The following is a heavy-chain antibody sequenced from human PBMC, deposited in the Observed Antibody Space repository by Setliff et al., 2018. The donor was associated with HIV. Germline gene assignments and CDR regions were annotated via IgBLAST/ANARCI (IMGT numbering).Heavy chain of an antibody. J-gene: IGHJ6*02. CDR2: IYPGNSDT. V-gene: IGHV5-51*01. Sequence: GGSLKISCKDSGYTFSNYCIAWVRQMPGKGLEWMGIIYPGNSDTTYSPSFQGQVTISADKSISTAYLQWSSLKASDTAMYYCAKHLSPGSGWYSKARGMDVWGQGTTVTVSS. CDR3: AKHLSPGSGWYSKARGMDV. CDR1: GYTFSNYC. D-gene: IGHD6-19*01.